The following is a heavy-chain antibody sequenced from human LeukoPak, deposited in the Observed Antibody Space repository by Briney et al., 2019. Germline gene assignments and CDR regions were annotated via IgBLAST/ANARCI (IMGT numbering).Heavy chain of an antibody. V-gene: IGHV3-11*01. CDR1: GFTFYDHG. Sequence: GGALRLSCAASGFTFYDHGMNWVRPAPGEGLEWVSSISRGGNSKYSADSVKGRFTISRDNAKNSLDLQMDSLRPEDTAVYYCAKDQFLDSWGQGTLVTVSS. CDR2: ISRGGNSK. CDR3: AKDQFLDS. J-gene: IGHJ4*02.